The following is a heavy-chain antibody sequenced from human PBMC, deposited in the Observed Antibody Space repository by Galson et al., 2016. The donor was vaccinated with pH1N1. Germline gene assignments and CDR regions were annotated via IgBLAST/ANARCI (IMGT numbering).Heavy chain of an antibody. CDR1: GGIFTDYD. CDR3: AVCSSWSCYYFDY. V-gene: IGHV1-69*13. Sequence: SVKVSCKASGGIFTDYDLHWVRQAPGEGLEWMGGIYPRFGTTNYAQNFQDRVAITPDAPTNTAFLELTTLRSVDTAVYYCAVCSSWSCYYFDYWGQGTLVTVSS. CDR2: IYPRFGTT. J-gene: IGHJ4*02. D-gene: IGHD2-15*01.